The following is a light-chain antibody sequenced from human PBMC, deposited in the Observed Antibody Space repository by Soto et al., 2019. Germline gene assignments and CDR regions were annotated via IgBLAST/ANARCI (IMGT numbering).Light chain of an antibody. CDR1: QTISSW. V-gene: IGKV1-5*03. J-gene: IGKJ5*01. Sequence: DIQMTQSPSTLSGSVVDRVTITCRAIQTISSWLAWYQQKPGKAPKRLIYKASTLKSGVPSRFSGSGSGTEFTLTISSLEPEDFAVYYCQQRRSWPPTITFGQGTRLEIK. CDR3: QQRRSWPPTIT. CDR2: KAS.